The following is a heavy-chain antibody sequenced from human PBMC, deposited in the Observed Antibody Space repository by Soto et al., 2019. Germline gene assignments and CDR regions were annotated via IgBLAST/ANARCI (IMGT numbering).Heavy chain of an antibody. CDR3: AKDQTDVTLFDY. Sequence: PGGSLRLSCAASGFSFSSLAMSWVRQAPGKGLEWVSSISGRGVDTLYADSVKGRFTISRDDSRNTPYLQVNSLRAEDTAVYYCAKDQTDVTLFDYWGQGTLVTVSS. CDR1: GFSFSSLA. J-gene: IGHJ4*02. CDR2: ISGRGVDT. D-gene: IGHD2-21*02. V-gene: IGHV3-23*01.